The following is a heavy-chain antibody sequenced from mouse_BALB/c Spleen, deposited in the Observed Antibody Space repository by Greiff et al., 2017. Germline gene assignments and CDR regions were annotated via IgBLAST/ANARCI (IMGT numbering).Heavy chain of an antibody. J-gene: IGHJ3*01. CDR2: ISYDGSN. CDR1: GYSITSGYY. CDR3: ARGPNYSPFAY. V-gene: IGHV3-6*02. Sequence: EVKLMESGPGLVKPSQSLSLTCSVTGYSITSGYYWNWIRQFPGNKLEWMGYISYDGSNNYNPSLKNRISITRDTSKNQFFLKLNSVTTEDTATYYCARGPNYSPFAYWGQGTLVTVSA. D-gene: IGHD1-1*01.